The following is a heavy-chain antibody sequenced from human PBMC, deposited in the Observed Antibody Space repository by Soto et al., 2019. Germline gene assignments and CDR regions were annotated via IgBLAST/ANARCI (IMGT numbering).Heavy chain of an antibody. Sequence: ISWVRQAPGQGLEWMGGIIPIFGTANYAQKFQGRVTITADESTSTAYMELSSLRSEDTAVYYCARAMTTVTINWFDPWGQGTLVTVSS. CDR3: ARAMTTVTINWFDP. V-gene: IGHV1-69*01. J-gene: IGHJ5*02. D-gene: IGHD4-17*01. CDR2: IIPIFGTA.